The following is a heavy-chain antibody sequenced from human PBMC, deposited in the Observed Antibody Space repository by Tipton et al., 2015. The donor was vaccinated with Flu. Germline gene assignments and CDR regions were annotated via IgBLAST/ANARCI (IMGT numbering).Heavy chain of an antibody. D-gene: IGHD2-15*01. CDR1: GVSISTSNW. J-gene: IGHJ4*02. CDR3: ASWGSACDGGRCYSPAYS. Sequence: TLSLTCAVSGVSISTSNWWIWVRQPPGKGLEWIGEIYHLGSTNYNPSLKSRVSMSIDKSKNNFSLKLNSVTAADTAVYFCASWGSACDGGRCYSPAYSWGQGTMVTVSS. V-gene: IGHV4-4*01. CDR2: IYHLGST.